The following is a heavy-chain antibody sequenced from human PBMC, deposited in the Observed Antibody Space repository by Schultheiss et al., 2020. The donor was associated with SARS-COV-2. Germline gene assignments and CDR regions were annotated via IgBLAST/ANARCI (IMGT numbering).Heavy chain of an antibody. V-gene: IGHV1-2*06. CDR1: GYTFTDYY. Sequence: ASVKVSCNTSGYTFTDYYMHWVRRAPGQGLEWVGRINPKTGATNYAQKFQARVTMTRETSITTAYMELSGLRSDDTAVYYCARDRDYYEWGQGTLVTVSS. D-gene: IGHD3-22*01. CDR2: INPKTGAT. CDR3: ARDRDYYE. J-gene: IGHJ4*02.